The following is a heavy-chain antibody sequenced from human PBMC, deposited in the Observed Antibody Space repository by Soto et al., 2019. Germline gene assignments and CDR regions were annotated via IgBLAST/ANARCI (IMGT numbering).Heavy chain of an antibody. CDR1: GYPVTAYY. Sequence: QLHLVQSGAVVKKPGASVTVSCSASGYPVTAYYMHWVRQAPGRGLEWMGGINPATGAAKYTQTFQGRVTRARGALTSTVFLDLSGPTSVDTAVFYCARGGGVGVAGSAAFDMWGQGTLVTVSS. CDR2: INPATGAA. D-gene: IGHD3-3*01. V-gene: IGHV1-2*02. J-gene: IGHJ3*02. CDR3: ARGGGVGVAGSAAFDM.